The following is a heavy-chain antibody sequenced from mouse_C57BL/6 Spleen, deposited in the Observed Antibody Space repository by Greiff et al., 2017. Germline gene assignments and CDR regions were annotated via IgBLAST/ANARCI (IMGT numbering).Heavy chain of an antibody. J-gene: IGHJ1*03. D-gene: IGHD1-1*01. CDR1: GYAFSSSW. Sequence: QVQLKESGPELVKPGASVKISCKASGYAFSSSWMNWVKQRPGKGLEWIGRIYPGDGDTNYNGKFKGKATLTADTSSSTAYMQLSSLTSEDSAVYFCARGGAYDGSSYLYFEVWGTGATVTVSS. CDR3: ARGGAYDGSSYLYFEV. CDR2: IYPGDGDT. V-gene: IGHV1-82*01.